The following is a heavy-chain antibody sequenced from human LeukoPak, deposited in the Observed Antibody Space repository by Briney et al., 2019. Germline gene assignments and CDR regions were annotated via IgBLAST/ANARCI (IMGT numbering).Heavy chain of an antibody. V-gene: IGHV4-4*07. J-gene: IGHJ6*03. CDR1: GRSLSSYY. D-gene: IGHD3-10*01. CDR2: IYTSGST. Sequence: SETLGLTCTVSGRSLSSYYWIWIRQPAGKGLEWIESIYTSGSTNYNPALKSRVTMSVDTSKNQCSLKLSSVTAADTAVYYCARELAMVRGVHYYYYMDVWGKGTTVTISS. CDR3: ARELAMVRGVHYYYYMDV.